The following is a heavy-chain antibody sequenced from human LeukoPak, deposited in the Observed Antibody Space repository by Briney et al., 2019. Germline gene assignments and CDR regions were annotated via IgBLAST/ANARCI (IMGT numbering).Heavy chain of an antibody. Sequence: GGSLRLSCAASGFDFNNYNMNWVRQAPGKGLEWVSSITSSGTYIYYADSVKGRFTISRDNAKNSLYLQMNSLRPQDTAVYYCARDPYSGSYGDYYYYYMDVWGKGTTVTISS. CDR1: GFDFNNYN. J-gene: IGHJ6*03. CDR3: ARDPYSGSYGDYYYYYMDV. V-gene: IGHV3-21*01. CDR2: ITSSGTYI. D-gene: IGHD1-26*01.